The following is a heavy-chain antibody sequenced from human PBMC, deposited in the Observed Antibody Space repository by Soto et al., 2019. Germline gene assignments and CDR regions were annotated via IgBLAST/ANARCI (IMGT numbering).Heavy chain of an antibody. CDR1: GFTFSSYA. V-gene: IGHV3-23*01. CDR2: ISDSGSST. Sequence: GGSLRLSCAASGFTFSSYAMSWVRQAPGKGLEWVSTISDSGSSTYSADSVKGQFTISRDNSTNTLYLHMNSLRAEDTAVYYCAGDRDGDPLWGQDDFDYWGQGTLVTVSS. CDR3: AGDRDGDPLWGQDDFDY. J-gene: IGHJ4*02. D-gene: IGHD4-17*01.